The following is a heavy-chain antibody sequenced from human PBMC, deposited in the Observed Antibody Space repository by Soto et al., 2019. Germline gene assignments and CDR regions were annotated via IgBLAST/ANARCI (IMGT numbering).Heavy chain of an antibody. V-gene: IGHV4-31*03. D-gene: IGHD1-26*01. Sequence: TLDLTGTVSGGSIYTGGFYWSWIRQLPGKGLEWLGYIYYTGSTQYTPSLKSRLTISTDTSDNQFSLRLTSVTAADTAVYYCATSLVTSRTRVDYWGQGTLVTVSS. J-gene: IGHJ4*02. CDR2: IYYTGST. CDR3: ATSLVTSRTRVDY. CDR1: GGSIYTGGFY.